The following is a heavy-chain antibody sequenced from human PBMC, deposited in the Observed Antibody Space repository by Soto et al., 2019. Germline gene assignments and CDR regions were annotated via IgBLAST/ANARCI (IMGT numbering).Heavy chain of an antibody. Sequence: GGSLRLSCAASGFTFSDYYMSWIRQAPGKGLEGVSYISSSGSTIYYADSVKGRFTISRDNAKNSLYLQMNSLRAEDTAVYYCASSLRYCSSTSCYLYYWGQGTLVTVSS. CDR3: ASSLRYCSSTSCYLYY. V-gene: IGHV3-11*01. CDR2: ISSSGSTI. D-gene: IGHD2-2*01. J-gene: IGHJ4*02. CDR1: GFTFSDYY.